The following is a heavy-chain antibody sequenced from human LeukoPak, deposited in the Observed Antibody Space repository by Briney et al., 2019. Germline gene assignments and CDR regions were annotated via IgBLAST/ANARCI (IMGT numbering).Heavy chain of an antibody. CDR2: ITPIFGTA. V-gene: IGHV1-69*01. D-gene: IGHD5-12*01. J-gene: IGHJ4*02. Sequence: GSSVKVSCKASGGTFSSYAISWVRQAPGQGLEWMGGITPIFGTANYAQKFQGRVTITADESTSTAYMELSSLRSEDTAVYYCARTRGYSGYDSLDYWGQGTLVTVSS. CDR1: GGTFSSYA. CDR3: ARTRGYSGYDSLDY.